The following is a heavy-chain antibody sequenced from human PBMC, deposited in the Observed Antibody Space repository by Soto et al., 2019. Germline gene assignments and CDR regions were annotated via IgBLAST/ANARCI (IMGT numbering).Heavy chain of an antibody. CDR1: GFTYSTYT. Sequence: GGSLRLSCAASGFTYSTYTMHWVRQAPGKGLEWVAVISYDGNNKYYADSVKGRFTISRDNSKNTLYLQMNSLRAEDTAVYYCARESDYDILTGYLDYWGQGTLVTVSS. CDR3: ARESDYDILTGYLDY. D-gene: IGHD3-9*01. V-gene: IGHV3-30-3*01. CDR2: ISYDGNNK. J-gene: IGHJ4*02.